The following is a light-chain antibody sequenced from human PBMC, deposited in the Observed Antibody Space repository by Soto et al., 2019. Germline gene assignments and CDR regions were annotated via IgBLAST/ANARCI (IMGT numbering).Light chain of an antibody. CDR3: SSYAGSNNPVV. Sequence: QSVLTQPPSVSGAPGQRVTISCTGSSSNIGAGYDVHWYQQLPGTAPKLLIYGNSNRPSGVPDQFSGSKSGTSASLVITGLQAEDEADYYCSSYAGSNNPVVFGGGTKLTVL. CDR2: GNS. J-gene: IGLJ2*01. CDR1: SSNIGAGYD. V-gene: IGLV1-40*01.